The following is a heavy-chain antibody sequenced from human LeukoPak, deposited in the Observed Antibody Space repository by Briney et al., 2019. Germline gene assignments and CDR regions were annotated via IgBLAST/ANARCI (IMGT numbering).Heavy chain of an antibody. J-gene: IGHJ3*02. CDR1: GFTFSSYA. D-gene: IGHD3-22*01. CDR3: AKCLGDYYDSSGYYPDDAFDI. V-gene: IGHV3-23*01. Sequence: PGGSLRLSCAATGFTFSSYAMSWVRQAPGKGLEWVSAISGSGCSTYYADSVKGRFTISRDNSKNTLYLQMNSLRAEDTAVYYCAKCLGDYYDSSGYYPDDAFDIWGQGTMVTVSS. CDR2: ISGSGCST.